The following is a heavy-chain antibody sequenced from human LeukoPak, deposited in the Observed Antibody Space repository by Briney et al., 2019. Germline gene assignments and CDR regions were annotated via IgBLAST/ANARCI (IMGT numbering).Heavy chain of an antibody. D-gene: IGHD6-19*01. CDR3: VRANSSGWSFDP. Sequence: GGSLRLSCGASGFTFSNDWMSWVRQAPGKGLEWVANINQDGSDKYYVDSVKGRFTISRDNAKNSLYLQMNSLSVEDRAVYYCVRANSSGWSFDPWGQGILVTVSS. CDR2: INQDGSDK. V-gene: IGHV3-7*01. CDR1: GFTFSNDW. J-gene: IGHJ5*02.